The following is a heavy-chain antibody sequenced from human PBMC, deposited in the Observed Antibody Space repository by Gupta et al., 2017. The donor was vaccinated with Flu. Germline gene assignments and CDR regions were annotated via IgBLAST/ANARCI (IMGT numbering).Heavy chain of an antibody. CDR1: GYTFTSYD. Sequence: QVQLVQSGAEVKKPGASVKVSCKASGYTFTSYDINWVRQATGQGLEWMGWMNPNSGNTGYAQKFQGRVTMTRNTSISTAYMELSSLRSEDTAVYYCARAPTTICGVALYYFDYWGQGTLVTVSS. J-gene: IGHJ4*02. CDR3: ARAPTTICGVALYYFDY. CDR2: MNPNSGNT. V-gene: IGHV1-8*01. D-gene: IGHD3-3*01.